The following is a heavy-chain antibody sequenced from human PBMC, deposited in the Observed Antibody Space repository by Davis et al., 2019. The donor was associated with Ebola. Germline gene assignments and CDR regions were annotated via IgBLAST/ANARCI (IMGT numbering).Heavy chain of an antibody. J-gene: IGHJ4*02. CDR2: MSYDGGSI. CDR1: GFTFIDYG. V-gene: IGHV3-30*18. CDR3: AKGDNSGWYGFDY. D-gene: IGHD6-19*01. Sequence: GESLKISCAASGFTFIDYGFHWVRQAPGKGLEWVAVMSYDGGSIYYAASVKGRFPISRDNSKNTLYLKMKSLSAEDTAVYYCAKGDNSGWYGFDYWGQGTPVTVSS.